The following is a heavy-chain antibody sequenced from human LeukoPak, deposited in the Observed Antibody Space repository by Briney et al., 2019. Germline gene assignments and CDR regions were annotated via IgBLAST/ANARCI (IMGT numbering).Heavy chain of an antibody. CDR3: ATSNDAKIAPFDH. J-gene: IGHJ4*02. CDR2: INTKGET. CDR1: GVSMSAYQ. V-gene: IGHV4-4*09. D-gene: IGHD2-21*01. Sequence: PETLSLTCTVSGVSMSAYQWSWVRQSPEKGREWIGCINTKGETSYNPSLKSRVTTSVDTSKSQFSLRLTSVTAADTAVYYCATSNDAKIAPFDHWGQGASVTVSS.